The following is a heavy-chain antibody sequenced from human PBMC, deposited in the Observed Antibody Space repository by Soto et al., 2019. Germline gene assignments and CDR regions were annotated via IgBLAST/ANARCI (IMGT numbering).Heavy chain of an antibody. CDR3: ATDASIVVVPAARMGAFDI. CDR1: GYTLTELS. V-gene: IGHV1-24*01. Sequence: ASVKVSCKVSGYTLTELSMHWVRQAPGKGLEWMGGFDPEDGETIYAQKFQGRVTMTEDTSTDTAYMELSSLRSEDTAVYYCATDASIVVVPAARMGAFDIWGQGTMVT. CDR2: FDPEDGET. J-gene: IGHJ3*02. D-gene: IGHD2-2*01.